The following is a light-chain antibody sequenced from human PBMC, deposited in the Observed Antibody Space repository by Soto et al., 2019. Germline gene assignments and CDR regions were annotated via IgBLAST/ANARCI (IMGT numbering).Light chain of an antibody. CDR1: QSISVW. CDR2: QAS. V-gene: IGKV1-5*03. J-gene: IGKJ3*01. Sequence: DIQMTQSPSTLSASVGDRVTITCRASQSISVWLAWYQQKPGKAPNLLIYQASSLEGGVPSRFSGSGSGTEFSLTISSLQPDDLATYYCQNYNTYPPTLGPGTKVDIK. CDR3: QNYNTYPPT.